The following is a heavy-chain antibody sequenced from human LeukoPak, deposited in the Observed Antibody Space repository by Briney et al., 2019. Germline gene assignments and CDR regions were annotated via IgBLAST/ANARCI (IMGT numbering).Heavy chain of an antibody. V-gene: IGHV4-34*01. J-gene: IGHJ4*02. CDR1: GASITNYY. Sequence: SETLSLTCTVSGASITNYYWSWIRQPPGKGLEWIGEINHSGSTNYNPSLKSRVTISVDTSKNQFSLKLSSVTAADTAVYYCASIHPYDSSGYYYYWGQGTLVTVSS. CDR3: ASIHPYDSSGYYYY. D-gene: IGHD3-22*01. CDR2: INHSGST.